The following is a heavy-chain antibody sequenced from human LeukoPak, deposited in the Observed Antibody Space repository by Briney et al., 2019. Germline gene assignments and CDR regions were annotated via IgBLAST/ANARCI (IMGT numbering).Heavy chain of an antibody. CDR3: AREGKWFGTYYYCMDV. CDR1: GGAMKDYC. CDR2: TYSSGST. J-gene: IGHJ6*04. V-gene: IGHV4-4*07. D-gene: IGHD3-10*01. Sequence: SETLSLTCTVSGGAMKDYCWSWGRQPAGKGLEWVGRTYSSGSTTYNPSLKSRVTMSVDTSQNQFSLKMTSVTAADTAVYYCAREGKWFGTYYYCMDVWGKGTTVTVSS.